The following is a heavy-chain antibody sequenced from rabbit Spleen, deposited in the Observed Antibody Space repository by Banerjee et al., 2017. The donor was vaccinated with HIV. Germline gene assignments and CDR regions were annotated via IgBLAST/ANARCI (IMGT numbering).Heavy chain of an antibody. CDR2: IDAGSSDWT. CDR3: ARDLDGVIGWNFGW. V-gene: IGHV1S40*01. CDR1: GVSFTISSY. D-gene: IGHD1-1*01. J-gene: IGHJ4*01. Sequence: QSLEESGGDLVKPGASLTLTCTASGVSFTISSYMCWVRQAPGKGLEWIACIDAGSSDWTYYATWAKGRFAISKTSSTTVTLQMTSLTAADTATYFCARDLDGVIGWNFGWWGPGTLVTVS.